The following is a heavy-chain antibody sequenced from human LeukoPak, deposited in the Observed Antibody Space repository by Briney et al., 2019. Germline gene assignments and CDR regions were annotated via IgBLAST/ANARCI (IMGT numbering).Heavy chain of an antibody. CDR1: GGSISSYY. CDR2: IYSSWST. Sequence: SETLSLTCTVSGGSISSYYWSWIRQPAGKGLEWIGRIYSSWSTNYTPSLQSRVTMSVDTSKNQFSLKVNSVTAADTAVYYCARGLVYSSSWDNWFDPWGQGTLVTVSS. V-gene: IGHV4-4*07. J-gene: IGHJ5*02. D-gene: IGHD6-13*01. CDR3: ARGLVYSSSWDNWFDP.